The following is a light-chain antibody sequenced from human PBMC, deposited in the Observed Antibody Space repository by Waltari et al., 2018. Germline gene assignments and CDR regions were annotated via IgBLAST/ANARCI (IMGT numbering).Light chain of an antibody. J-gene: IGKJ2*01. Sequence: IVMTQTPLSSPVTLGQPASISCRSSQSLGHSDGNTYLSWLQQRPGQPPRILIYKISNRVSGVPDRFSGSGAGTDFTLKISRVEAEDVGVYFCMQVTQLPLFRYTFGQGTKLEIK. CDR2: KIS. V-gene: IGKV2-24*01. CDR1: QSLGHSDGNTY. CDR3: MQVTQLPLFRYT.